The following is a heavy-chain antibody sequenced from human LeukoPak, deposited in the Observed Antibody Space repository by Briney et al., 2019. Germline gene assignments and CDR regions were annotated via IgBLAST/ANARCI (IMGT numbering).Heavy chain of an antibody. Sequence: GGSLRLSCAVSGFTFRNAGMHWVRQAPGKGLEWVAVIWYDGSEKYYADSVKGRFTISRDNSKNMLYLHLNSLRAEDTAVYFCARDRGDYNHNFDYWGQGTLVTVSS. CDR1: GFTFRNAG. J-gene: IGHJ4*02. CDR3: ARDRGDYNHNFDY. D-gene: IGHD4-17*01. V-gene: IGHV3-33*01. CDR2: IWYDGSEK.